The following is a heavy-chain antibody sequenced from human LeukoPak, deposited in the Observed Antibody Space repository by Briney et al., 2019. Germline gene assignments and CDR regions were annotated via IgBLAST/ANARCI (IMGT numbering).Heavy chain of an antibody. CDR3: ATRQIAAELSLDY. V-gene: IGHV1-69*06. CDR1: GGTFSSYA. D-gene: IGHD6-25*01. Sequence: SVKVSCKASGGTFSSYAISWVRQAPGQGLEWMGGIIPIFGTANYAQKFQGRVTITADKSTSTAYTELSSLRSEDTAVYYCATRQIAAELSLDYWGQGTLVTVSS. CDR2: IIPIFGTA. J-gene: IGHJ4*02.